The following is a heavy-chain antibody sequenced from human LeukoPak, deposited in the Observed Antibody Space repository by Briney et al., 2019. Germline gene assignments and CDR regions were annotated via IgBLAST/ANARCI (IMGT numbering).Heavy chain of an antibody. D-gene: IGHD5-18*01. CDR1: GYTFTSYG. V-gene: IGHV7-4-1*02. Sequence: GASVKVSCKASGYTFTSYGISWVRQAPGQGLEWMGWINTNTGNPTYAQDFTGWFVFSLDTSVTTTFLEISSLKAEDTAIYYCARSSWIQQSSDFWGQGTLVTVSS. J-gene: IGHJ4*02. CDR3: ARSSWIQQSSDF. CDR2: INTNTGNP.